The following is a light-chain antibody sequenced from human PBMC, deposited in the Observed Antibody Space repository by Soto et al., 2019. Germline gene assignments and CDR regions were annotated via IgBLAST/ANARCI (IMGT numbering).Light chain of an antibody. V-gene: IGKV3-15*01. Sequence: EIVMTQSPATLAVSPGDTATLSCRASQSLGGNLAWYQQKPGQAPRLLIFRASSRATGVPARFSASGSGTEFTLTISGLQSEDFAVYYCQQYNNWWTLGQGTKVDIK. CDR1: QSLGGN. CDR2: RAS. CDR3: QQYNNWWT. J-gene: IGKJ1*01.